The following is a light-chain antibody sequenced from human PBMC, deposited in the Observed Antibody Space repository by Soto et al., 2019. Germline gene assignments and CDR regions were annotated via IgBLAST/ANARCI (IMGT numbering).Light chain of an antibody. CDR2: EVT. CDR1: SSDVGGYKY. V-gene: IGLV2-14*01. J-gene: IGLJ1*01. Sequence: QSALTQPASVSGSPGQSITISCTGPSSDVGGYKYVSWYQQHPGKATKLMIYEVTNRPSGVSNRFSGSKSGNTASLTISGLQAEDEADYYCSSYTSRRTVVFGTGTKLTVL. CDR3: SSYTSRRTVV.